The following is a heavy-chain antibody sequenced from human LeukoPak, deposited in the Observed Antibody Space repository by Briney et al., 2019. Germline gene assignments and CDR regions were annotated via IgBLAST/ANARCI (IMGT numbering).Heavy chain of an antibody. V-gene: IGHV1-69*05. J-gene: IGHJ6*03. CDR1: GGTFSSYA. CDR3: AREPEARGYYYYYMDV. Sequence: SVKVSCKASGGTFSSYAISWVRQAPGQGLEWMGRIIPIFGTANYAQKFQGRVTITTDESTSTAYMELSSLRSEDTAVYYCAREPEARGYYYYYMDVWGKGTTATVSS. CDR2: IIPIFGTA.